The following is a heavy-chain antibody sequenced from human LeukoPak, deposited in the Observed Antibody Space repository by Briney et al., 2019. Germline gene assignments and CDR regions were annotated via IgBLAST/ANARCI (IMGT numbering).Heavy chain of an antibody. J-gene: IGHJ4*02. CDR3: AKGSGVHY. CDR2: ISGSSSYI. CDR1: GFTFSSYS. D-gene: IGHD3-10*01. Sequence: GGSLRLSCAASGFTFSSYSMNWVRQAPGKGLEWVSSISGSSSYIYYADSVKGRFTISRDNAKNSLYLQMNSLRAEDTAVYYCAKGSGVHYWGQGTLVIVSS. V-gene: IGHV3-21*01.